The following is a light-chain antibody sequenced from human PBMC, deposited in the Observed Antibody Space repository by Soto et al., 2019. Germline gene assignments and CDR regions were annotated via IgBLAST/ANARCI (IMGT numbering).Light chain of an antibody. Sequence: DIQMTQSPSTLSASVGDRVTITCRASQSISSWLAWYQQKPGKAPMLLIYTASSLESGVPSRFSGSGSGTEFTLTSSSLQPDDFANYYCQQYNSYPWTFGQGTKVEIK. CDR3: QQYNSYPWT. J-gene: IGKJ1*01. V-gene: IGKV1-5*03. CDR1: QSISSW. CDR2: TAS.